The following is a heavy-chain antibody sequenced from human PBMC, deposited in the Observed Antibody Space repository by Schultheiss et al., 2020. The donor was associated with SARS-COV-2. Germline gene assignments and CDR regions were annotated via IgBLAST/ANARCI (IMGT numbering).Heavy chain of an antibody. CDR1: GFTFSSYS. V-gene: IGHV3-9*01. D-gene: IGHD2-2*02. Sequence: GGSLRLSCAASGFTFSSYSMHWVRQAPGKGLEWVSGISWNSGSIGYADSVKGRFTISRDNAKNSLYLQMNSLRTEDTALYYCAKDMRTYCDSTSCYSFDYWGQGAQVTVSS. CDR2: ISWNSGSI. J-gene: IGHJ4*02. CDR3: AKDMRTYCDSTSCYSFDY.